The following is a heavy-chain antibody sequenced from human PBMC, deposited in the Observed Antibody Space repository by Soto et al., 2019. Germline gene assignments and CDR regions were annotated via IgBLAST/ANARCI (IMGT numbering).Heavy chain of an antibody. Sequence: EVQLVESGGGLVQPGGSLRLSCAASGFTVSSSYISWVRQAPGKRLEWVSTIYSSGSTYYADSVRGRFTISRDDSKNTLYLQMNSLSVDDTAVDYCTREARGSGWWSQCSFESWGQGTLVTVSS. D-gene: IGHD6-19*01. V-gene: IGHV3-66*01. CDR3: TREARGSGWWSQCSFES. CDR1: GFTVSSSY. CDR2: IYSSGST. J-gene: IGHJ5*01.